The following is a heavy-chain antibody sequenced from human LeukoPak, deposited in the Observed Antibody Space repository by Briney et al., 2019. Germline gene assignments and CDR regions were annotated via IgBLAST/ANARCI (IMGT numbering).Heavy chain of an antibody. D-gene: IGHD6-13*01. J-gene: IGHJ4*02. CDR1: GYTFTGYY. Sequence: ASVKVSCKASGYTFTGYYLHWVRQAPGQGLEWMGWINPNTGGTNYAQGFQGRVTMTRDTSTSTVYMELNSLRSEDTALYYCARGQLSSSSFDYWGQGTLVTVSS. CDR3: ARGQLSSSSFDY. V-gene: IGHV1-2*02. CDR2: INPNTGGT.